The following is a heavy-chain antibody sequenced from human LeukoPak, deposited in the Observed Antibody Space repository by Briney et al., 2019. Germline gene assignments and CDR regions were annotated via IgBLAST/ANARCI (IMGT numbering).Heavy chain of an antibody. CDR1: GGSISSYY. D-gene: IGHD3-3*01. CDR3: ARGNFWSGYPYCFDY. CDR2: IYTSGST. V-gene: IGHV4-4*07. Sequence: PSETLSLTCTVSGGSISSYYWSWIRQPAGKGLEWIGRIYTSGSTHYNPSLKSRVTMSVDTSKNQFSLKLSSVTAADTAVYYCARGNFWSGYPYCFDYWGQGTLVTVSS. J-gene: IGHJ4*02.